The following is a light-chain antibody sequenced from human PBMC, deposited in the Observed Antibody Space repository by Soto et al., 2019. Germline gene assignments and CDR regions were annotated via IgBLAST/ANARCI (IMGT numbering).Light chain of an antibody. Sequence: EIVMTQSPATLSVSPGERATLSCRASQSVSSNLAWYQHKPGQAPRLLIYGASTRATGIPARFSGSGSGTEFTLTISSLQSEDFAVYYCQQYNNWPGTFGRGTKLEIK. CDR2: GAS. CDR3: QQYNNWPGT. J-gene: IGKJ2*01. CDR1: QSVSSN. V-gene: IGKV3-15*01.